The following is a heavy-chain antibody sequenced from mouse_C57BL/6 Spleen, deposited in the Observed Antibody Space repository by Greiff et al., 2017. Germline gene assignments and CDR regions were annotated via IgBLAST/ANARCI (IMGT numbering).Heavy chain of an antibody. CDR1: GYTFTSYG. V-gene: IGHV1-81*01. D-gene: IGHD1-1*01. CDR2: IDPRSGNT. J-gene: IGHJ4*01. Sequence: VQLQESGAELARPGASVKLSCKASGYTFTSYGISWVKQRPGQGLEWIGEIDPRSGNTYYNEKFKGKATLTADKSSSTAYMELRSLTSEDSAVYFCARAGVLRLGAMDYWGQGTSVTVSS. CDR3: ARAGVLRLGAMDY.